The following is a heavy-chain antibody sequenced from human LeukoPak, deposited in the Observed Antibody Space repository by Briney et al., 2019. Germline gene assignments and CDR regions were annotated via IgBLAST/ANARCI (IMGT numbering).Heavy chain of an antibody. D-gene: IGHD3-10*01. CDR2: ISSSSSYI. CDR3: ARGVRGVPSAYYMDV. Sequence: GGSLRLSCAASGFTFSSYSMNWVRQAPGKGLAWVSSISSSSSYIYYADSVKGRFTISRDNAKNSLYLQMNSLRAEDTAVYYCARGVRGVPSAYYMDVWGKGTTVTVSS. V-gene: IGHV3-21*01. CDR1: GFTFSSYS. J-gene: IGHJ6*03.